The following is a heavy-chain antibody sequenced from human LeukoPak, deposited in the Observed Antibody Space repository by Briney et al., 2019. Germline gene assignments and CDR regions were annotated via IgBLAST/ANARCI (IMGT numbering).Heavy chain of an antibody. CDR1: GLTFSNYD. CDR3: AKDRDTSGYYYTDY. D-gene: IGHD3-22*01. Sequence: PGGSLRLSCATSGLTFSNYDMSWVRQAPGKGLEWVSGISDSGGSTFYADSVKGRFTISRDNSKHTLYLQMNSLRAEDTAVYYCAKDRDTSGYYYTDYWGQGTLVTVSS. J-gene: IGHJ4*02. CDR2: ISDSGGST. V-gene: IGHV3-23*01.